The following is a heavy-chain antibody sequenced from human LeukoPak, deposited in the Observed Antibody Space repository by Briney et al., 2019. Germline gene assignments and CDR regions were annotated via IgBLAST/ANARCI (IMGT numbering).Heavy chain of an antibody. CDR1: GFTFSNYE. D-gene: IGHD3-22*01. CDR2: ISSSGSTI. V-gene: IGHV3-48*03. J-gene: IGHJ4*02. Sequence: GGSLRLSCAASGFTFSNYEMNWVRQAPGKGLEWVSYISSSGSTIHYADSVKGRFTISRDNAKKSLYLQMNSLRAEDTAVYYCVRDRGWLSNPGYFDYWGRGTLVTV. CDR3: VRDRGWLSNPGYFDY.